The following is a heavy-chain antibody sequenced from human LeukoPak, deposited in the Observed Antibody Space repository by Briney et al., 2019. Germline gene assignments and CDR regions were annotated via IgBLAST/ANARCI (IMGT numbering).Heavy chain of an antibody. Sequence: SETLSLTCTVSGGSISSYYWSWIRQPPGKGLEWIGYIYYSGSTNYSPSLKSRVTISVDTSKNQFSLKLSSVTAADTAVYYCARSSYYYGADAFDIWGQGTMVNIFS. D-gene: IGHD3-10*01. CDR1: GGSISSYY. CDR2: IYYSGST. V-gene: IGHV4-59*01. CDR3: ARSSYYYGADAFDI. J-gene: IGHJ3*02.